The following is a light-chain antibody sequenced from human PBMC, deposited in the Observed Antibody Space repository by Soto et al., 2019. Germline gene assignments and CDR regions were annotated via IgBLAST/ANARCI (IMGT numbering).Light chain of an antibody. CDR2: WAS. Sequence: DIVMTQSPDSLAVSLGERATINCKSSQSVLYDTNNRNYLAWYQQKTGQPPKLLIYWASTRESGVPDRFSGSGSGTDFTFTISGLQAEDVAVYYCQQYFGSPLTFGGGAKVEIK. CDR3: QQYFGSPLT. J-gene: IGKJ4*01. V-gene: IGKV4-1*01. CDR1: QSVLYDTNNRNY.